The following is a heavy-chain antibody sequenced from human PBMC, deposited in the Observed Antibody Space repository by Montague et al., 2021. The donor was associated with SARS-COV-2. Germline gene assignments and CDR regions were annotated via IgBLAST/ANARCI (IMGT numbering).Heavy chain of an antibody. V-gene: IGHV4-34*01. CDR1: GGSLSGHS. J-gene: IGHJ4*02. CDR3: ARGGTERSTTFGVVFFPLLDS. CDR2: IGHTGSF. D-gene: IGHD3-3*01. Sequence: SETLSLTCAVYGGSLSGHSWSWVRQAPEKGLEWIGDIGHTGSFKYSPSLKSRVTMSIDAAKNQFSLRMTSVTAADTSIYYCARGGTERSTTFGVVFFPLLDSWGQGTLVTVSS.